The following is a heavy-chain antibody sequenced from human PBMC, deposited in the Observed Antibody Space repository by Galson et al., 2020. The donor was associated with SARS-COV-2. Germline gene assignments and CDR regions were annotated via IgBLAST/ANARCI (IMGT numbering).Heavy chain of an antibody. CDR1: GYTFTSYD. J-gene: IGHJ5*02. CDR3: ARKGKRDCRSTSCFNWFDP. D-gene: IGHD2-2*01. Sequence: GESLKISCKASGYTFTSYDINWVRQATGQGLEWMGWMNPNSGNTGYAQKFQGRVTITRNTSISTAYMELSSLRSEDTAVYYCARKGKRDCRSTSCFNWFDPWGQGTLVTVSS. CDR2: MNPNSGNT. V-gene: IGHV1-8*01.